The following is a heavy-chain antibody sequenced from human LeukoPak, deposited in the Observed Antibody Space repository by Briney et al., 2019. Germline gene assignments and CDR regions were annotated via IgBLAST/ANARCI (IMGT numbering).Heavy chain of an antibody. CDR2: ISGSSSYI. D-gene: IGHD1-7*01. CDR3: ARDRDWNSGFDY. CDR1: GFTFSSYS. Sequence: GSLRLSCAASGFTFSSYSMNWVRQAPGKGLEWVSSISGSSSYIYYADSVKGRFTISRDNAKNSLYLQMNSLRAEDTAVYYCARDRDWNSGFDYWGQGTLVTVSS. V-gene: IGHV3-21*01. J-gene: IGHJ4*02.